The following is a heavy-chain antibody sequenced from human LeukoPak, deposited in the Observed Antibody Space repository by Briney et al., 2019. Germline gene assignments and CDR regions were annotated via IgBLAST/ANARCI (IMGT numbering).Heavy chain of an antibody. J-gene: IGHJ4*02. D-gene: IGHD1-20*01. Sequence: PGGSLRLSCAASGFTVGNNYMNWVRQAPGKGLEWVSLIFSHGETSYADSVKGRFSISRDNSKNTLYLQRNSLRAEDTAVYYCASLTGTTEFDYWGQGTLVTVSS. V-gene: IGHV3-53*01. CDR3: ASLTGTTEFDY. CDR2: IFSHGET. CDR1: GFTVGNNY.